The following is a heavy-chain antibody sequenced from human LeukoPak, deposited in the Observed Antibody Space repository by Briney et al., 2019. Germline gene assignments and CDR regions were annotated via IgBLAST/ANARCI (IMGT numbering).Heavy chain of an antibody. CDR2: ITPIFGTA. D-gene: IGHD2-21*02. CDR3: ARVGCGGDCYLMGYYYGMDV. V-gene: IGHV1-69*13. Sequence: ASVKVSCKASGGTFSSYAISWVRRAPGQGLEWMGGITPIFGTANYAQKFQGRVTITADESTSTAYMELSSLRSEDTAVYYCARVGCGGDCYLMGYYYGMDVWGQGTAVTVSS. CDR1: GGTFSSYA. J-gene: IGHJ6*02.